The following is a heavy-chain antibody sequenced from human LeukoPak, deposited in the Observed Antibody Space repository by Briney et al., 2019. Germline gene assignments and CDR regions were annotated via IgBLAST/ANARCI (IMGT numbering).Heavy chain of an antibody. V-gene: IGHV4-34*01. CDR2: INHSGST. CDR1: GGSFSGYY. CDR3: ARDDYYYDSSGGVYFDY. D-gene: IGHD3-22*01. J-gene: IGHJ4*02. Sequence: PSETLSLTCAVYGGSFSGYYWSWIRQPPGKGLEWIGEINHSGSTNYNPSLKSRATISVDTSKNQFSLKLSSVTAADTAVYYCARDDYYYDSSGGVYFDYWGQGTLVTVSP.